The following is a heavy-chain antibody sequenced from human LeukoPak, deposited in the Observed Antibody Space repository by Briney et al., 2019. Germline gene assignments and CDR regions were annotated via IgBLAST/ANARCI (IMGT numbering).Heavy chain of an antibody. J-gene: IGHJ6*02. CDR1: GFTFSSYG. V-gene: IGHV3-33*01. D-gene: IGHD6-13*01. Sequence: GGSLRLSCAASGFTFSSYGMHWVRQAPGKGLEWVAVIWYDGSNKYYADSVKGRFTISRDNSKNTLYLQMNSLRAEDTAVYYCARGSLEYSSSWYAGGYYYYYGMDVWGQGTTVTVSS. CDR3: ARGSLEYSSSWYAGGYYYYYGMDV. CDR2: IWYDGSNK.